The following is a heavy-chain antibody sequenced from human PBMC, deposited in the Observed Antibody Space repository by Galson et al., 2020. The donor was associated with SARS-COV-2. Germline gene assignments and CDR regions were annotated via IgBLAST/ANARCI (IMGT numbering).Heavy chain of an antibody. Sequence: GESLKISCAASGITFSSYVMSWVRQAPGKGLEWVSSISGSGGNTYYADSVKGRFIISRDNSKNTLYLQMNSLRAEDTARYYCAKEGVGSSADYWGQGTLVIVSS. CDR3: AKEGVGSSADY. D-gene: IGHD6-6*01. V-gene: IGHV3-23*01. CDR1: GITFSSYV. J-gene: IGHJ4*02. CDR2: ISGSGGNT.